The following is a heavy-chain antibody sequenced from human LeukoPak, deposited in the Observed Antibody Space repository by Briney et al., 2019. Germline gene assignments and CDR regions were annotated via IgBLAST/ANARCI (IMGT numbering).Heavy chain of an antibody. CDR1: GFPFSSYA. D-gene: IGHD3-3*01. V-gene: IGHV3-23*01. CDR3: AKGDITIFGLVILGNACGI. J-gene: IGHJ3*02. Sequence: GSLRLSCAASGFPFSSYAMSWVRPAPGKGLEWVSAISGSGGSTYYADSVKGRFTISRDNSKNTLYLQMNSLRADDTAVYYCAKGDITIFGLVILGNACGIWGQGTMVTVSS. CDR2: ISGSGGST.